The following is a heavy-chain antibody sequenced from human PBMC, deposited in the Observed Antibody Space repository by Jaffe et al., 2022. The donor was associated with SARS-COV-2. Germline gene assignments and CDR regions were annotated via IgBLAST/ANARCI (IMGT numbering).Heavy chain of an antibody. J-gene: IGHJ4*02. V-gene: IGHV3-74*01. D-gene: IGHD3-22*01. Sequence: EVQLVESGGGLVQPGGSLRLSCAASGFTFSSYWMHWVRQAPGKGLVWVSRINSDGSSTSYADSVKGRFTISRDNAKNTLYLQMNSLRAEDTAVYYCAREGGYTYYYDSSGYRYFDYWGQGTLVTVSS. CDR1: GFTFSSYW. CDR2: INSDGSST. CDR3: AREGGYTYYYDSSGYRYFDY.